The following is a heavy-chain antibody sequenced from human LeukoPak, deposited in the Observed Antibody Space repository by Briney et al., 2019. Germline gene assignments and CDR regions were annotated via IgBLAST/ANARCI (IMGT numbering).Heavy chain of an antibody. Sequence: GGSLRLSCAASGFTFITYWMHWVRQAPGKGLVWVSSINSGWSTTTYADSVKGRFTISSDKAKNMVYLQMNRMRAEDAAVYYCARAFGSGSQVINYFDFWGQGTLVTVSS. CDR3: ARAFGSGSQVINYFDF. V-gene: IGHV3-74*01. J-gene: IGHJ4*02. CDR1: GFTFITYW. CDR2: INSGWSTT. D-gene: IGHD3-10*01.